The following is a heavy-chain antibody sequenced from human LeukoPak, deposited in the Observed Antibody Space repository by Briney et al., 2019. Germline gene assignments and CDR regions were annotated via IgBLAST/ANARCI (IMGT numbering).Heavy chain of an antibody. J-gene: IGHJ6*03. CDR2: INWKGIRT. CDR3: ARAPLTRYWYESSFDHDTFYYYMDV. V-gene: IGHV3-20*04. Sequence: GGSLRLSCAASGFRFDDYGMNWVRQAPGKGLEWVSGINWKGIRTDYADSVKGRFTISRDNAKNSLYLQMNSLRAEDTAFYYCARAPLTRYWYESSFDHDTFYYYMDVWGKGTTVIVSS. D-gene: IGHD3-22*01. CDR1: GFRFDDYG.